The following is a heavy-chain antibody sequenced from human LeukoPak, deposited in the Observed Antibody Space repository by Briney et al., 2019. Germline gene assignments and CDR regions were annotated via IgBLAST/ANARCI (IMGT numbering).Heavy chain of an antibody. V-gene: IGHV3-30*18. CDR1: GFTLSVYG. J-gene: IGHJ4*02. D-gene: IGHD3-10*01. CDR2: TSYDGSNK. Sequence: GGSLRLSCAASGFTLSVYGMHWVREAPGKGLVWVAVTSYDGSNKYYADSVKGRFTISRDNYKNTLYLQMNSLRAEDTAVYYCAKDLLNWGSGNYYKGYFDYWGQGTLVTVSS. CDR3: AKDLLNWGSGNYYKGYFDY.